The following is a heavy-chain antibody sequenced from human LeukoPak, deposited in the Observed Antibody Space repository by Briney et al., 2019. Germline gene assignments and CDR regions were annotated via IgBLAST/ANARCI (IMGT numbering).Heavy chain of an antibody. V-gene: IGHV3-11*06. Sequence: GGSLRLSCAASGFTFSDYYMSWIRQASGKGLEWVSYISRNSYTNYADSVKGRFTISRDNAKNSLYLQMASLRAEDTAVYYCARMGIAAVGAYYFDYWGQGTLVAVSS. D-gene: IGHD6-13*01. J-gene: IGHJ4*02. CDR2: ISRNSYT. CDR1: GFTFSDYY. CDR3: ARMGIAAVGAYYFDY.